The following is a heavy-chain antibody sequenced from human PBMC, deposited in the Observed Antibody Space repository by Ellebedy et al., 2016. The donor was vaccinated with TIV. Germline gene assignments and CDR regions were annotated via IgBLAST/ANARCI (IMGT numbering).Heavy chain of an antibody. CDR2: ISYDGSNK. J-gene: IGHJ3*02. CDR3: AREGQSFAFDI. V-gene: IGHV3-30-3*01. D-gene: IGHD3-10*01. Sequence: GGSLRLXCAASGFTFSSYAMHWVRQAPGKGLEWVAVISYDGSNKYYADSVKGRFTISRDNSKNTLYLQMNSLRAEDTAVYYCAREGQSFAFDIWGQGTMVTVSS. CDR1: GFTFSSYA.